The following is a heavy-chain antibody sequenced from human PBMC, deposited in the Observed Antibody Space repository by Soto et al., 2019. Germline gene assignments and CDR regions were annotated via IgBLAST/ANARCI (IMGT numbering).Heavy chain of an antibody. CDR1: GYTFTGYY. CDR3: ARGPIVVVPAAAASRRNYFDY. J-gene: IGHJ4*02. Sequence: GVSVKVSCKASGYTFTGYYMHWVRQAPGQGLEWMGWINPNSGGTNYAQKFQGRVTMTRDTSISTAYMELSRLRSDDTAVYYCARGPIVVVPAAAASRRNYFDYWGQGTLVTVSS. CDR2: INPNSGGT. V-gene: IGHV1-2*02. D-gene: IGHD2-2*01.